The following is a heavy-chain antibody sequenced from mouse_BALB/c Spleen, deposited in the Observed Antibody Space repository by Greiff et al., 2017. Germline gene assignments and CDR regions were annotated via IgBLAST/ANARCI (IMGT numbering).Heavy chain of an antibody. D-gene: IGHD2-3*01. CDR2: ISYSGST. CDR1: GYSITSDYA. Sequence: EVKLQESGPGLVKPSQSLSLTCTVTGYSITSDYAWNWIRQFPGNKLEWMGYISYSGSTSYNPSLKSRISITRDTSKNQFFLQLNSVTTEDTATYYCAREDGYYWFAYWGQGTLVTVSA. V-gene: IGHV3-2*02. CDR3: AREDGYYWFAY. J-gene: IGHJ3*01.